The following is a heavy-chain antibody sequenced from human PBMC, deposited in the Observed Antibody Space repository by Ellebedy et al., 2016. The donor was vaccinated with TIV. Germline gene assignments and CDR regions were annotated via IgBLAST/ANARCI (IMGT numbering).Heavy chain of an antibody. J-gene: IGHJ4*02. V-gene: IGHV4-59*01. CDR3: ARVKVYGGPDFDY. Sequence: SETLSLTXAVYGGSFSGYYWSWVRQPPGKGLEWIGHIFFSGSTKYNPSIKNRVTISVDTSKNQFSLEVRSVTAADTAIYYCARVKVYGGPDFDYWGQGTLVTVSS. CDR2: IFFSGST. CDR1: GGSFSGYY. D-gene: IGHD4/OR15-4a*01.